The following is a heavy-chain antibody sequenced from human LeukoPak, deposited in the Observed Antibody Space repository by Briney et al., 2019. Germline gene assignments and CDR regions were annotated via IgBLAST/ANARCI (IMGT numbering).Heavy chain of an antibody. CDR1: GGSISSYY. D-gene: IGHD3-22*01. CDR2: IYYSGST. Sequence: SETLSLTCTVSGGSISSYYWSWIRQSPGKGLEWIGYIYYSGSTNYNPSLKSRVTISVDTSKNQFSLKLSSVTAADTAVYYCARGPYYYDSSGYYHSLWGQGTLVTVSS. V-gene: IGHV4-59*01. J-gene: IGHJ4*02. CDR3: ARGPYYYDSSGYYHSL.